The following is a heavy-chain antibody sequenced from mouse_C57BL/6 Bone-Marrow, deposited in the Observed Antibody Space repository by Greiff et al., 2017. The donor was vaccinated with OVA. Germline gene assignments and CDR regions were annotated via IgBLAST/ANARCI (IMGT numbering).Heavy chain of an antibody. CDR2: IHPSDSDT. CDR3: AISYGSSYYYAMDY. J-gene: IGHJ4*01. V-gene: IGHV1-74*01. Sequence: QVHVKQPGAELVKPGASVKVSCKASGYTFTSYWMHWVKQRPGQGLEWIGRIHPSDSDTNYNQKFKGKATLTVDKSSSTAYMQLSSLTSEDSAVYYCAISYGSSYYYAMDYWGQGTSVTVSS. CDR1: GYTFTSYW. D-gene: IGHD1-1*01.